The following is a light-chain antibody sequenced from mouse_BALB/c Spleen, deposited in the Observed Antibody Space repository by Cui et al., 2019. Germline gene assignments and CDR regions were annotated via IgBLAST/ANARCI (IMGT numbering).Light chain of an antibody. CDR2: SVS. Sequence: DVVLTQTQLSLSVNSGDQAPISCKSTKSLLNSDSFTYLDWYLQKPGHSPQLLIYSVSNRFSGVPDRFSGSGSGTDFSLKISRVEAEDFGVYYCLQRNSLPYTFGGGTKLEIK. CDR3: LQRNSLPYT. J-gene: IGKJ2*01. V-gene: IGKV1-99*01. CDR1: KSLLNSDSFTY.